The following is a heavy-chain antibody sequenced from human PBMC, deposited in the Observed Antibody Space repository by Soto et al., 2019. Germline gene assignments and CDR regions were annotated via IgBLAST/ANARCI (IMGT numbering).Heavy chain of an antibody. CDR3: ARLGAYSSSPRALYYYYGMDV. D-gene: IGHD6-6*01. Sequence: GESLKISCNGSGYSFTSYWISWVRQMPGKGLEWMGRIDPSDSYTNYSPSFQGHVTISADKSISAAYLQWSSLKASDTAMYYCARLGAYSSSPRALYYYYGMDVWGQGTTVTVSS. J-gene: IGHJ6*02. CDR1: GYSFTSYW. CDR2: IDPSDSYT. V-gene: IGHV5-10-1*01.